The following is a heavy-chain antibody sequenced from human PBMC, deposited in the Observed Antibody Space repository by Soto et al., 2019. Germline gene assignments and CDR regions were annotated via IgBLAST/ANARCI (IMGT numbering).Heavy chain of an antibody. CDR1: GGSFSGYY. V-gene: IGHV4-34*01. CDR2: INHSGST. CDR3: ARVVVVATKGGLDY. D-gene: IGHD5-12*01. J-gene: IGHJ4*02. Sequence: SETLSLTCAVYGGSFSGYYWSWIRQPPGKGLEWIGEINHSGSTNYNPSLKSRVTISVDTSKNQFSLKLSSVTAADTAVYYCARVVVVATKGGLDYWGQGTLVTVSS.